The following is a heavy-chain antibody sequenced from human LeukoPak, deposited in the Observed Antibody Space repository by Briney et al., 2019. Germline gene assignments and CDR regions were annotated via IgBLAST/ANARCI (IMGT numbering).Heavy chain of an antibody. CDR3: AKDIGPLWFGD. D-gene: IGHD3-10*01. J-gene: IGHJ4*02. V-gene: IGHV3-23*01. Sequence: GGSLRLSCAASGFTFSSYAMGWVRQAPGKGLEWVSGISGSGVSTHYADSVKGRFTISRDNSKNTVYLQMNSLRAEDTAIYYCAKDIGPLWFGDWGQETLVTVSS. CDR2: ISGSGVST. CDR1: GFTFSSYA.